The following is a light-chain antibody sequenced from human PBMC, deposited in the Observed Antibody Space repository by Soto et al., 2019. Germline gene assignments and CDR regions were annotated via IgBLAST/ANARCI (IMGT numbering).Light chain of an antibody. CDR1: QSISSW. CDR2: DAS. Sequence: DIQMTQSPSTLSASVGDRVTITCRASQSISSWLAWYQQKPGKAPKFLIYDASSLESGVPSRFSGSGSGTEFTLTISSLQPDDFATYYCQQYDVYWTFGQGTKVEI. CDR3: QQYDVYWT. V-gene: IGKV1-5*01. J-gene: IGKJ1*01.